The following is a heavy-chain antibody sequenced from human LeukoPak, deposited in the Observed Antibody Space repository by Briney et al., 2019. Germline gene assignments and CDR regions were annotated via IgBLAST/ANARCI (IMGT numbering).Heavy chain of an antibody. D-gene: IGHD3-22*01. CDR2: ISGSGGST. CDR3: AKIKPGSSGFPEGY. V-gene: IGHV3-23*01. CDR1: GFTFSSYA. Sequence: GGSLRLSCAASGFTFSSYAVSWVRQAPGKGLEWVSAISGSGGSTYYADSVKGRFTISRDNSKNTLCLQMNSLRAEDTAVYYCAKIKPGSSGFPEGYWGQGTLVTVSS. J-gene: IGHJ4*02.